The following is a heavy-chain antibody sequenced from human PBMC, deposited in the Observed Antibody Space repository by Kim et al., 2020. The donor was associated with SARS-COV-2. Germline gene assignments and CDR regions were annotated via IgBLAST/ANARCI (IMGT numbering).Heavy chain of an antibody. Sequence: NTSLKSRVTIAVDKSKNQFSLKRSSVTAAETAVYYCARGGAAAGNYMDVWGKGTTVTVSS. V-gene: IGHV4-4*02. D-gene: IGHD6-13*01. CDR3: ARGGAAAGNYMDV. J-gene: IGHJ6*03.